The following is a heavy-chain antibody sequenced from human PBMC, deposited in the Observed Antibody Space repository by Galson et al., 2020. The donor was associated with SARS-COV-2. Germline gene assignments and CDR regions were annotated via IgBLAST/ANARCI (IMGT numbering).Heavy chain of an antibody. CDR2: INSNGSST. V-gene: IGHV3-74*01. Sequence: RGSLILPCAASGFTLRNYWMHWARHAPGKGLVWVSRINSNGSSTSYEDSVKGRFTISRDNAKNTLYRQMNSLRAEDTALYYCTATRDYWGQGTLVTVSS. J-gene: IGHJ4*02. D-gene: IGHD1-26*01. CDR3: TATRDY. CDR1: GFTLRNYW.